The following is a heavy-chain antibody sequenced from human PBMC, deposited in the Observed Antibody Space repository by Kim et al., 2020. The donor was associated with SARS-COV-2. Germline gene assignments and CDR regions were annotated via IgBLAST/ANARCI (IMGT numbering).Heavy chain of an antibody. J-gene: IGHJ4*02. CDR3: AKSPAPQWLVSPYYFDY. Sequence: KGRFTISKDNSQTTLYLQMNSLRAEDTAVYYCAKSPAPQWLVSPYYFDYWGQGTLVTVSS. D-gene: IGHD6-19*01. V-gene: IGHV3-23*03.